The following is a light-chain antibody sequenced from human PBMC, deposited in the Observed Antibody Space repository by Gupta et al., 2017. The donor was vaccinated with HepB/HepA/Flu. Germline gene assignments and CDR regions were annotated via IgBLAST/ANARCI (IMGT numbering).Light chain of an antibody. V-gene: IGKV1-5*03. Sequence: DIQLTQSPSTLSASVGDRVTITCRASQSISSWLAWYQQKPGKAPKLLIYKASTSESGVPSRVSGSGSETEFTLTIRGLQHYDFSTYYHHQYYRPLTFGQGTKVEIK. CDR2: KAS. J-gene: IGKJ1*01. CDR3: HQYYRPLT. CDR1: QSISSW.